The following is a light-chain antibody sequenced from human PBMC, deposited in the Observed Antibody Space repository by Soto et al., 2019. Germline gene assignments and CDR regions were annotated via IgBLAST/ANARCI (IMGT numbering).Light chain of an antibody. CDR2: AAS. CDR3: QKYNSAPFT. Sequence: DIQMTQSPSSLSASVGDRVTITCRASQGISNYLAWYQQKPGKVPKLLIYAASTLQSGVPSRFSGSGSGTXXXLXISXLXPXDVATYYCQKYNSAPFTFGPGTKVDIK. V-gene: IGKV1-27*01. CDR1: QGISNY. J-gene: IGKJ3*01.